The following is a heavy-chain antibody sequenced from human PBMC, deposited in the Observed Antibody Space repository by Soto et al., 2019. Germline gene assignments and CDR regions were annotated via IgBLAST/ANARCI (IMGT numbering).Heavy chain of an antibody. CDR2: ILYDGSNK. Sequence: QVQLVESGGGVVQPGRSLRLSCAASGFTFSSYAMHWVRQAPGKGLEWVAVILYDGSNKYYADSVKGRFTISRDNSKNTLYLQMNSLRAEDTAVYYCARERLGPESNYYYYYGMDVWGQGTTVTVSS. CDR1: GFTFSSYA. D-gene: IGHD6-19*01. V-gene: IGHV3-30-3*01. J-gene: IGHJ6*02. CDR3: ARERLGPESNYYYYYGMDV.